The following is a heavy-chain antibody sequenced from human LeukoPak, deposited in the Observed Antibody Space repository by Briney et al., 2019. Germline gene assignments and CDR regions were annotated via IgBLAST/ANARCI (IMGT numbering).Heavy chain of an antibody. CDR3: ARGFSYSSAWYGAYYFDY. CDR1: GFTFSDYG. Sequence: GGSLRLSCAASGFTFSDYGMTWVRQAPGKGLECVSGINWNGGSTGYADSVKGRFTISRDNAKNSLYLQMNSLRAEDTALYYCARGFSYSSAWYGAYYFDYWGQGTLVTVSS. D-gene: IGHD6-19*01. V-gene: IGHV3-20*04. CDR2: INWNGGST. J-gene: IGHJ4*02.